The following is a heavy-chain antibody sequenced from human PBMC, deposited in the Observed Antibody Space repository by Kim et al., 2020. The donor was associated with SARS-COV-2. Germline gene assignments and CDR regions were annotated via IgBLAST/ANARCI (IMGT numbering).Heavy chain of an antibody. CDR3: ARGASLGR. Sequence: GNTKSSPKFQGRATITRDTSASTAYMELSSLRSEDTAVYYCARGASLGRWGQGTLVTVSS. J-gene: IGHJ4*02. V-gene: IGHV1-3*01. D-gene: IGHD3-16*01. CDR2: GNT.